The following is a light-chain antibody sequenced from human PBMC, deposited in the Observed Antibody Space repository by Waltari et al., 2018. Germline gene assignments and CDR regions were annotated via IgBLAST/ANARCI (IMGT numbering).Light chain of an antibody. V-gene: IGLV3-21*03. CDR3: QVWDSSSDHVV. J-gene: IGLJ2*01. Sequence: SYVLTQPPSVSVAPGKTARITRGGNNIGSKRVHWYQQKPGQAPVLVVYDDSDRPSGIPERFSGSNSVNTATLTISRVEAGDEADYYCQVWDSSSDHVVFGGGTKLTVL. CDR1: NIGSKR. CDR2: DDS.